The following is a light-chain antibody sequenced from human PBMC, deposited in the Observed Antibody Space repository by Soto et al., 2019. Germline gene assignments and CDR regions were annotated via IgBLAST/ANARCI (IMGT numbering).Light chain of an antibody. CDR2: GAS. V-gene: IGKV3-20*01. CDR1: QSVSSSY. Sequence: EIVLTQSPGTLSLSPGERATLSCRASQSVSSSYLAWYQQTPGQAPRLLIYGASSRDTGIPDRFSGSGSGTDFTLTISRLEPEDFAVYYCQQYGSSGLTFGGGTKVEIK. CDR3: QQYGSSGLT. J-gene: IGKJ4*01.